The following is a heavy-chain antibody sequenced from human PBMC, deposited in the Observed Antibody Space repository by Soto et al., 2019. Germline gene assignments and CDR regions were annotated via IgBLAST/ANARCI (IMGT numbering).Heavy chain of an antibody. CDR1: GGSISSGGYS. V-gene: IGHV4-30-2*01. CDR2: IYHSGST. CDR3: ASRPSGSGFDP. D-gene: IGHD1-26*01. Sequence: QLQLQESGSGLVKPSQTLSLTCAVSGGSISSGGYSWSWIRQPPGKGLECIGYIYHSGSTYYNPSLKSRVTISVDRSKNQFSLKLSSVTAADTAVYYGASRPSGSGFDPWGQGTLVTVSS. J-gene: IGHJ5*02.